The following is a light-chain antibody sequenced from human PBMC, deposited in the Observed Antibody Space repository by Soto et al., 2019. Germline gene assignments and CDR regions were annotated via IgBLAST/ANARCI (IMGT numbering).Light chain of an antibody. CDR3: QVWDSSSDHYV. CDR2: DDR. CDR1: NIGSKS. Sequence: SYELTQPPSVSVAPGQTARITCGGNNIGSKSVHWYQQKPGQAPVLVVYDDRDRPSGIPERFSGSNSGNSATLTISRVEAGDEADYYCQVWDSSSDHYVFGTGTKATVL. J-gene: IGLJ1*01. V-gene: IGLV3-21*02.